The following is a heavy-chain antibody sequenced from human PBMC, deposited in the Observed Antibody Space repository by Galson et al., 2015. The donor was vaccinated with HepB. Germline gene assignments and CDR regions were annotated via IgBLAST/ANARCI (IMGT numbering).Heavy chain of an antibody. J-gene: IGHJ6*02. D-gene: IGHD1/OR15-1a*01. CDR3: AREKYHSEKIRTSGLSGMDV. Sequence: SETLSLTCTVSGGSISGYFWSWIRQSPGKGLEWIGYIHYGGSTKYKPSLKSRVTISVDTSKNQFSLNLSSVTAADTAVYYCAREKYHSEKIRTSGLSGMDVWGQGATVTVSS. V-gene: IGHV4-59*12. CDR2: IHYGGST. CDR1: GGSISGYF.